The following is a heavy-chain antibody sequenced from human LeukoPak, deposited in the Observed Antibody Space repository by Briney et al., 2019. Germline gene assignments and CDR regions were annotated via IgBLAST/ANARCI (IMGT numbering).Heavy chain of an antibody. V-gene: IGHV5-51*01. D-gene: IGHD2/OR15-2a*01. CDR3: AIGTTPYFADY. J-gene: IGHJ4*02. Sequence: GESLKISCYGSGYGFSSSWIGWVRQMPGKGLEWTGFIYPGDSDTRYSPSFQAQVTISADKSIGTAFLQWRSLKASDTAMYYCAIGTTPYFADYWGQGTLVTVSS. CDR2: IYPGDSDT. CDR1: GYGFSSSW.